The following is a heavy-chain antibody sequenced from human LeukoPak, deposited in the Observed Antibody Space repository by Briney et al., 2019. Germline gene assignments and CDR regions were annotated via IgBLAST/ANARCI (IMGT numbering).Heavy chain of an antibody. CDR3: ARCSSGWNFYYYYYMDV. CDR1: GFTFTTYW. Sequence: PGGSLRLSCAASGFTFTTYWMSWVRQAPGKGLEWVANIKQDGSEKYYVDSVKGRFTISRDNAKNSLYLQMNSLRAEDTAVYYCARCSSGWNFYYYYYMDVWGKGTTVTVSS. D-gene: IGHD6-19*01. V-gene: IGHV3-7*01. CDR2: IKQDGSEK. J-gene: IGHJ6*03.